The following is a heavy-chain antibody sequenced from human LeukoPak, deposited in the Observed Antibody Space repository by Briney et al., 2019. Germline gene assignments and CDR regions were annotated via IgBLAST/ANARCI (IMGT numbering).Heavy chain of an antibody. CDR1: GFTFSSYA. D-gene: IGHD3-10*02. CDR3: ARNTGSYYVYTTFDI. J-gene: IGHJ3*02. CDR2: ISGSGGST. V-gene: IGHV3-23*01. Sequence: GGSLRLSCAASGFTFSSYAMNWVRQAPGKGLEWVSAISGSGGSTDYADSVRGRFTISRDNSRNTLYLHMNSLRAEDTAVYHCARNTGSYYVYTTFDIWGQGTMVTVSS.